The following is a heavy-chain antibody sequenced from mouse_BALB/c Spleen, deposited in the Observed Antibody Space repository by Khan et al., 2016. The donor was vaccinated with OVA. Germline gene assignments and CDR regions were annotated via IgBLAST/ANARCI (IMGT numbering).Heavy chain of an antibody. Sequence: QIQLVQSGPELKKPGETVKISCKATGYSFTDYSMHWVKQAPGEGVKWMGWTNTETGEPTYADDFKGRFAFSLETSVSTAYLQINNLKNEDTATCFCATSNPFYAMDYWGQGTSVTVSS. V-gene: IGHV9-2-1*01. CDR3: ATSNPFYAMDY. D-gene: IGHD4-1*01. CDR2: TNTETGEP. J-gene: IGHJ4*01. CDR1: GYSFTDYS.